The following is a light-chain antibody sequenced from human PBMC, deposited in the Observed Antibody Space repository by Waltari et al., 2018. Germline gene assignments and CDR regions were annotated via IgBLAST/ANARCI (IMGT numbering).Light chain of an antibody. Sequence: EIVMTQSPLSLPVTPGEPASISCRSSQSLMDRNDYNCLDWYLQKPGQSPQLLIYLGSNRAAGVPDRCSGSGSATDFTLKISSVAAEDVGVYYCMQALQTFTCGPGTKVDIK. CDR2: LGS. V-gene: IGKV2-28*01. CDR1: QSLMDRNDYNC. CDR3: MQALQTFT. J-gene: IGKJ3*01.